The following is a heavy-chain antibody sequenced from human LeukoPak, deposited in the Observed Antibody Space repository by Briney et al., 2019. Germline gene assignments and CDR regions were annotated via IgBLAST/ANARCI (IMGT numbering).Heavy chain of an antibody. D-gene: IGHD5-18*01. CDR3: AKDDTAMDSGWFDP. CDR1: GFTFSSYG. V-gene: IGHV3-33*06. Sequence: GGSLRLSCAASGFTFSSYGMHWVRQAPGKGLEWVAVIWYDGSNKYYADSVKGRFTISRDNSENTLYLQMNSLRAEDTAVYYCAKDDTAMDSGWFDPWGQGTLVTVSS. J-gene: IGHJ5*02. CDR2: IWYDGSNK.